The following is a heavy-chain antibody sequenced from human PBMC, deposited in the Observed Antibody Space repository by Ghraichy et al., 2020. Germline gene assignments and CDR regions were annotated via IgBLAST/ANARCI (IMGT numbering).Heavy chain of an antibody. CDR2: ISGSGGST. Sequence: GGSLRLSCAASGFTFSSYAMSWVRQAPGKGLEWVSAISGSGGSTYYADSVKGRFTISRDNSKNTLYLQMNSLRAEDTAVYYCAKGFSSSVFLPGSYYFDYWGQGTLVTVSS. V-gene: IGHV3-23*01. CDR1: GFTFSSYA. J-gene: IGHJ4*02. D-gene: IGHD6-13*01. CDR3: AKGFSSSVFLPGSYYFDY.